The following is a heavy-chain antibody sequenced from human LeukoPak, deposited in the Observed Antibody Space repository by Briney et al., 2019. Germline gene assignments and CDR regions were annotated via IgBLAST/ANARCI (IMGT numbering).Heavy chain of an antibody. D-gene: IGHD3-9*01. CDR3: AKGRQYSFDYLIDY. J-gene: IGHJ4*02. CDR1: GFTFSSYG. Sequence: GRSLRLSCAASGFTFSSYGMHWVRQAPGKGLEWVAVISSDGSKKNYADSVKGRLTLSRDNSKNTVYLQVDSLRTEDTAVYYCAKGRQYSFDYLIDYWGQGTLVTVSS. CDR2: ISSDGSKK. V-gene: IGHV3-30*18.